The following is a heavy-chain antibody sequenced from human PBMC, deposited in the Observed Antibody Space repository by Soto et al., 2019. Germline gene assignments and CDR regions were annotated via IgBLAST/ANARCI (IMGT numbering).Heavy chain of an antibody. J-gene: IGHJ3*01. V-gene: IGHV3-48*03. CDR1: GFAFSSYE. CDR2: MSSGGGTI. Sequence: EVQLVESGGGLVQPGGSLRLSCAASGFAFSSYEMDWVRQAPGKGLEWIAYMSSGGGTIYYADSVKGRFTIYRDNARDSLYLDMNSLRVEYMAIYYCAKEKTVTDSGFDAFDVWGQGTMVTVS. D-gene: IGHD1-26*01. CDR3: AKEKTVTDSGFDAFDV.